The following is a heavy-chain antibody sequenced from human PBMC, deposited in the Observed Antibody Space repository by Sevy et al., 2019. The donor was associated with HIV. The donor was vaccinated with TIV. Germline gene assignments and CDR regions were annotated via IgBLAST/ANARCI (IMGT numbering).Heavy chain of an antibody. CDR1: GFTSSSYA. D-gene: IGHD2-15*01. Sequence: GGSLRLSCAASGFTSSSYAMHWVRQAPGKGLEWVAVISYDGSNKYYADSVKGRFTISRDNSKNTLYLEMNSLRTEDTAVYYWARDQGAVVIVAATLFEYWGQGTLVTVSS. CDR3: ARDQGAVVIVAATLFEY. V-gene: IGHV3-30*04. CDR2: ISYDGSNK. J-gene: IGHJ4*02.